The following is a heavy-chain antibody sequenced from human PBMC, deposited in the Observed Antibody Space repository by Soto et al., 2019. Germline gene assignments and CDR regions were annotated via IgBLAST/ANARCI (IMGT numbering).Heavy chain of an antibody. V-gene: IGHV3-23*01. J-gene: IGHJ4*02. Sequence: GGSLRLCCAASGFTFSTYAMSWVRQAPGKGLEWVSTLSASGGSTYYTDSVKGRFTISRDNSKNTLFLQMNSLRAEDTAVYYSAKRSQHLTDWGQGTLVTVSS. D-gene: IGHD7-27*01. CDR3: AKRSQHLTD. CDR2: LSASGGST. CDR1: GFTFSTYA.